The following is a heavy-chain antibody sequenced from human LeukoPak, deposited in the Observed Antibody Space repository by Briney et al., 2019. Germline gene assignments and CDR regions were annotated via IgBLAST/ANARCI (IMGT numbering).Heavy chain of an antibody. D-gene: IGHD4-17*01. CDR2: INPNSGGT. CDR3: ARATTVTTGRSFDY. Sequence: GASVKVSCKASGYTFTSYGISWVRQAPGQGLEWMGRINPNSGGTNYAQKFQGRVTMTRDTSISTAYMELSRLRSDDTAVYYCARATTVTTGRSFDYWGQGTLVTVSS. V-gene: IGHV1-2*06. J-gene: IGHJ4*02. CDR1: GYTFTSYG.